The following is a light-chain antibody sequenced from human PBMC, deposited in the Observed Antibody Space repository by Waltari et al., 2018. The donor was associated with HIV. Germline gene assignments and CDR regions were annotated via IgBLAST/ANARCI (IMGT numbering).Light chain of an antibody. CDR3: GAWHDSLKGCI. CDR1: RSNTGSNP. Sequence: QSALAQPPPASGAPGQRGTIACSARRSNTGSNPVHWYRQLPGTAPKPLIFSSSPRPSGVPDRFSGSKSASSASRATSGLQSEDWSQWFRGAWHDSLKGCIFGGGTQLTVL. J-gene: IGLJ2*01. CDR2: SSS. V-gene: IGLV1-44*01.